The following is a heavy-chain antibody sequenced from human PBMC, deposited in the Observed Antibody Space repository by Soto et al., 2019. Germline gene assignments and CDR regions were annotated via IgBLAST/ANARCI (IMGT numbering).Heavy chain of an antibody. CDR3: ARRARPDFYYMDV. CDR1: GFTLSGYA. J-gene: IGHJ6*03. Sequence: EVQLAESGGGLAQPGGSLRLSCAASGFTLSGYAMDWVRQAPGKGLEYVSGISSNGVGTYYANSVQGRFTISRDNSKNTLYLQMGSLRPGDMAVYYCARRARPDFYYMDVWGKGTTVTVSS. V-gene: IGHV3-64*01. CDR2: ISSNGVGT. D-gene: IGHD6-6*01.